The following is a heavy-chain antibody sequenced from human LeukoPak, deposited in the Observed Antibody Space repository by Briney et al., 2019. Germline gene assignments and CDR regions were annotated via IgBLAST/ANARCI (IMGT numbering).Heavy chain of an antibody. CDR3: ARGLDDVDDSGNY. J-gene: IGHJ4*02. D-gene: IGHD4-23*01. V-gene: IGHV1-8*03. CDR2: MNPISGHT. CDR1: VWTHIKQD. Sequence: GASVKVSCKATVWTHIKQDSHWLRPAPGQGLAWMGWMNPISGHTGYAQKFQGRVTLTWNTSISTAYIETSGLRSDDTAVYFCARGLDDVDDSGNYWGQGTLVTVSS.